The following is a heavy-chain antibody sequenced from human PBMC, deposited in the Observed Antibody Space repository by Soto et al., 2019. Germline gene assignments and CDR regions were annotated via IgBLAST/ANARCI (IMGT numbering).Heavy chain of an antibody. CDR3: AKGLSEGYFDY. Sequence: EVQLVESGGGLVQPGRSLRLSCAASGFTFDDSAMHWVRQPPGKGLEWVSGIGSNSGGIGYADSVKARFTISRDNAKNSRYLQMNSLRAEDTALYYCAKGLSEGYFDYWGQGTLVTVSS. J-gene: IGHJ4*02. CDR1: GFTFDDSA. CDR2: IGSNSGGI. V-gene: IGHV3-9*01.